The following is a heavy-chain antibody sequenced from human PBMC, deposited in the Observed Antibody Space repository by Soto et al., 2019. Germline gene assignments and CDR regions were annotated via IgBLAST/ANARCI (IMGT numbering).Heavy chain of an antibody. D-gene: IGHD3-10*01. J-gene: IGHJ6*02. CDR1: GGSFSGYY. Sequence: SVTLSLTCAVYGGSFSGYYWSWIGEPPGKGLEWIGEINHSGSTNYNPSLKSRVTISVDKSKNQFSLQLSSVTAADTAVYYCARGLMVRGVQYYYYYYGMDVWGQGTTVT. CDR3: ARGLMVRGVQYYYYYYGMDV. V-gene: IGHV4-34*01. CDR2: INHSGST.